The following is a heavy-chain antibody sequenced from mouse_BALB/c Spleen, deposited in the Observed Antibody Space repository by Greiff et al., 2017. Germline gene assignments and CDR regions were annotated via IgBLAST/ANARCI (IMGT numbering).Heavy chain of an antibody. V-gene: IGHV2-9*02. D-gene: IGHD1-1*01. Sequence: VLVVESGPGLVAPSQCLSITCTVSGFSLTSYGVHWVRQPPGKGLEWLGVIWAGGSTNYNSALMSRLSISKDNSKSQVFLKMNSLQTDDTAMYYCARGRGYYGSGAMDYWGPGTSVTVSS. J-gene: IGHJ4*01. CDR1: GFSLTSYG. CDR3: ARGRGYYGSGAMDY. CDR2: IWAGGST.